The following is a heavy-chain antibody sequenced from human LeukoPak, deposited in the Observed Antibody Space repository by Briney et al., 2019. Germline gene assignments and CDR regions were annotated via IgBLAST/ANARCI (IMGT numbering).Heavy chain of an antibody. Sequence: GGSLRLSCAASGFTFSSFAMHWVRQAPGKGLEWVAVISYDGSNKYYADSVKGRFTISRDNSKNTLYLQMNSLRAEDTAVFYCARDRASGSPAGFDYRGQGTLVTVSS. D-gene: IGHD3-10*01. J-gene: IGHJ4*02. CDR3: ARDRASGSPAGFDY. CDR1: GFTFSSFA. CDR2: ISYDGSNK. V-gene: IGHV3-30*04.